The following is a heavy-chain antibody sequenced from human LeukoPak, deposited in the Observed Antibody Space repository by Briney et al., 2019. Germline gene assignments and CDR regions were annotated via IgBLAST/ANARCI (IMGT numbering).Heavy chain of an antibody. D-gene: IGHD1-14*01. CDR2: ISSSSSYI. CDR3: AKGPLDYIHGTHYFDY. J-gene: IGHJ4*02. CDR1: GFTFSSYS. Sequence: GGSLRLSCAASGFTFSSYSMNWVRQAPGKGLEWVSSISSSSSYIYYADSVKGRFTISRDNAKNSLYLQMNSLRAEDTAVYYCAKGPLDYIHGTHYFDYWGQGTLVTVSS. V-gene: IGHV3-21*04.